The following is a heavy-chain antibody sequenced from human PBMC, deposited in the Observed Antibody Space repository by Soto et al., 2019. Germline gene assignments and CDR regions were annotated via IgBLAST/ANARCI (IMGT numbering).Heavy chain of an antibody. J-gene: IGHJ3*02. CDR3: ARRYGWAFDI. V-gene: IGHV4-59*08. D-gene: IGHD3-16*01. CDR2: IYYSGST. Sequence: SATLSLTCTVSGASIRSYYRGWIRQPPGKGLEWIGYIYYSGSTNYNPSLKSRVTISVDTSKNQFSLKLSSVTAADTAVYYCARRYGWAFDIWGQGTMVTVS. CDR1: GASIRSYY.